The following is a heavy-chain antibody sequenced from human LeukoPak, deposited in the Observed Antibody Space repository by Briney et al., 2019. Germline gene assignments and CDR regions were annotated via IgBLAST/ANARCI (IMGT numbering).Heavy chain of an antibody. Sequence: GGSLRLSCAASKFTFSNYAMNWVRQAPGKGLERVSGISSSGADTYYADSVKGRFTISRDNSQNTLFLQMNSLRAEDTAVYFCAFRSHSTAWSYWGQGTLVTVSS. CDR3: AFRSHSTAWSY. D-gene: IGHD6-19*01. V-gene: IGHV3-23*01. CDR1: KFTFSNYA. J-gene: IGHJ4*02. CDR2: ISSSGADT.